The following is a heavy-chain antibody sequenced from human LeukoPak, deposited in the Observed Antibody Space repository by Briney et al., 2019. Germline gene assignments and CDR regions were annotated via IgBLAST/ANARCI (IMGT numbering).Heavy chain of an antibody. Sequence: ASVTVSFTTSGYTFTSYGISWVRQAPGQGLEWMGWISAYNGNTNYAQKLQGRVTMTTDTSTSTAYMELRSLRSDDTAVYYCARDLEGRFMDVWGQGTTATVSS. CDR1: GYTFTSYG. V-gene: IGHV1-18*01. CDR3: ARDLEGRFMDV. J-gene: IGHJ6*02. D-gene: IGHD3-3*01. CDR2: ISAYNGNT.